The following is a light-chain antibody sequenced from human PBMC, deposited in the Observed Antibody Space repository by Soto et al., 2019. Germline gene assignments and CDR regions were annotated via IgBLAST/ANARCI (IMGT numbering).Light chain of an antibody. V-gene: IGKV3-15*01. CDR3: QEYNDRPLT. J-gene: IGKJ4*01. Sequence: EIVMTQSPATLSVSPGERATLSCRTSQSFNSNLAWYQQKPGQAPRLLLHGASTKATGVPARFSGSGSGTEFTPTFCSLQSEDFAVYFCQEYNDRPLTFGGGTKVELK. CDR2: GAS. CDR1: QSFNSN.